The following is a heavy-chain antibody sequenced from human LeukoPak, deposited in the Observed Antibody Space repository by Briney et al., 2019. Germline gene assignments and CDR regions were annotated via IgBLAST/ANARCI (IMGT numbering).Heavy chain of an antibody. J-gene: IGHJ4*02. Sequence: PGGPLRLSCAASGFTFSSYAMSWVRQAPGKGLEWVSAISGSGGSTYYADSVKGRFTISRDNSKNTLYLQMNSLRAEDTAVYYCAKVDDILTGYFFDYWGQGILVTVSS. CDR1: GFTFSSYA. CDR3: AKVDDILTGYFFDY. V-gene: IGHV3-23*01. D-gene: IGHD3-9*01. CDR2: ISGSGGST.